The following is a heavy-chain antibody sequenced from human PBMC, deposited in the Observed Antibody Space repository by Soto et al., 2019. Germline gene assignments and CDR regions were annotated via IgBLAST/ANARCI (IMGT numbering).Heavy chain of an antibody. Sequence: PLETLSLTCTVSGGSISSGDYYWSWIRQPPGKGLEWIGYIYYSGSTYYNPSLKSRVTISVDTSKNQFSLKLSSVTAADTAVYYCARTDLSIFRYGMDVWGQGTTVTVSS. J-gene: IGHJ6*02. CDR2: IYYSGST. V-gene: IGHV4-30-4*01. D-gene: IGHD3-9*01. CDR1: GGSISSGDYY. CDR3: ARTDLSIFRYGMDV.